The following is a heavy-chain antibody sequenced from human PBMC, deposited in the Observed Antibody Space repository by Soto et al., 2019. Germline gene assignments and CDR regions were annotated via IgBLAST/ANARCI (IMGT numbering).Heavy chain of an antibody. CDR1: GFTFSNYG. CDR3: ARDLADSSGWRYYYYGMDV. J-gene: IGHJ6*02. V-gene: IGHV3-33*01. Sequence: QVQLVESGGGVVQPGRSLRLSCAASGFTFSNYGMHWVRQAPGKGLEWVAVIWYDGSNKYYADSVKGRFTISRDNSKNTRYLQMNSLRAEDTAVYYCARDLADSSGWRYYYYGMDVWGQGTTVTVSS. D-gene: IGHD6-19*01. CDR2: IWYDGSNK.